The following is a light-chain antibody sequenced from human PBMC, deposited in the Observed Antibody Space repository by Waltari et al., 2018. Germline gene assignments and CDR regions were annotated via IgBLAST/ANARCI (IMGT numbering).Light chain of an antibody. CDR2: DAS. V-gene: IGKV3-11*01. Sequence: EIVLTQSPATLSLSPGERATLSCTASQTVGTYLALYQQKPGQAPRLLIYDASNRANCIPARFSCSGSVTDFTLTISSLEPADSAVYYCQQRSDRPPVSFGQGTKLEIK. CDR3: QQRSDRPPVS. J-gene: IGKJ2*03. CDR1: QTVGTY.